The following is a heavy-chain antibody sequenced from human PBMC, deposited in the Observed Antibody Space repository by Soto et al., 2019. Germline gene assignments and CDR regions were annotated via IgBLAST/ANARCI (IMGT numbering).Heavy chain of an antibody. CDR2: IYTGGGT. V-gene: IGHV3-53*01. Sequence: LRLSCAASGFPVSSNYISWVRQAPGKGLEWVSLIYTGGGTFFADSVKGRFTISRDNSKNTVYLQMNSLRVDDTAVYYCAREQNRYYDTTGYYMGLFDSWGQGTRVTVSS. CDR3: AREQNRYYDTTGYYMGLFDS. D-gene: IGHD3-22*01. J-gene: IGHJ4*02. CDR1: GFPVSSNY.